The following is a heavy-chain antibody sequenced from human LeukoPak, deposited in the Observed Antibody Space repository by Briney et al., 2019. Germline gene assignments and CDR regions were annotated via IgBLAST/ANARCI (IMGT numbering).Heavy chain of an antibody. D-gene: IGHD6-19*01. CDR1: GFTVSSNY. CDR2: IYSGGDT. V-gene: IGHV3-53*01. CDR3: ARVPVGAGTDYFDY. J-gene: IGHJ4*02. Sequence: QPGGSLRLSCAASGFTVSSNYMSWVRQAPGKGLEWVSVIYSGGDTYYADSVKGRFTISRDNSKNTLYLQMNSLRAEDTAVYYCARVPVGAGTDYFDYWGQGTLVTVSS.